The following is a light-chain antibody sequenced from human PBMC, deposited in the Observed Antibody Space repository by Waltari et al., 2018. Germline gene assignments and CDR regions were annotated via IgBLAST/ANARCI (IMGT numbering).Light chain of an antibody. CDR1: SSAVGGYKY. CDR3: SSYAGNNVV. V-gene: IGLV2-8*01. Sequence: QSALTQPPSASGSPGQSVSISCTGTSSAVGGYKYVSWYQQHPGQAPKLLIYEVSKRPSGVPDRFSGSKAGNTASLTVSGVQVEDEAGYYCSSYAGNNVVFGGGTKRTVL. CDR2: EVS. J-gene: IGLJ2*01.